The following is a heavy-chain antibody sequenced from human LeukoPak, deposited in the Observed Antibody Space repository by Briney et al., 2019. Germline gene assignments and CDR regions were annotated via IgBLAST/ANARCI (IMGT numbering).Heavy chain of an antibody. V-gene: IGHV3-23*01. CDR1: GFRLSSYA. Sequence: GGSLRLSCVASGFRLSSYAMSWVRQAPGKGLEWVSATSSSDPGTYYAASVRGRFTIYRDNSKNIVYLQMNSLRVEDTAVYYCAKDPHYYGSGSYYKAVDYWGQGTLVTVSS. J-gene: IGHJ4*02. CDR3: AKDPHYYGSGSYYKAVDY. CDR2: TSSSDPGT. D-gene: IGHD3-10*01.